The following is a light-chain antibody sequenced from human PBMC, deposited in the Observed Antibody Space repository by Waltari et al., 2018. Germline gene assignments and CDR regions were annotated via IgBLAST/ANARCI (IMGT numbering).Light chain of an antibody. CDR3: QQYNNWPPEDT. V-gene: IGKV3-15*01. Sequence: EIVMTQSPATLSVSPGEGATLPCRPSQSVSSNLAWYQHKPGQAPRLLIYGASTRATGIPARFSGSGSGTEFTLTISSLQSEDFAFYYCQQYNNWPPEDTFGQGTKLEIK. J-gene: IGKJ2*01. CDR1: QSVSSN. CDR2: GAS.